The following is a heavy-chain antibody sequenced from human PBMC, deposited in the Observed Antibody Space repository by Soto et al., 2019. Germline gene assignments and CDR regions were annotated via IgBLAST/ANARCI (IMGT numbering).Heavy chain of an antibody. D-gene: IGHD2-21*01. J-gene: IGHJ6*02. Sequence: GGSLRLSCAASGFTLRGYPMHWVRQAPGKGLEWVALISYDGTNKFYADSVKGRFTISRDNSRNTLYLQMNSLTTEDTAIYYCASVIVSTIHYFYHGLEVWGQGTTVTVSS. CDR3: ASVIVSTIHYFYHGLEV. CDR2: ISYDGTNK. CDR1: GFTLRGYP. V-gene: IGHV3-30-3*01.